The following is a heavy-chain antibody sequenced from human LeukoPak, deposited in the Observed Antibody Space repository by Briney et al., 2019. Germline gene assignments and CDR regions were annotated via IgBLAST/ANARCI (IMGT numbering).Heavy chain of an antibody. CDR1: GYTFTSYA. CDR2: INTNTGNP. D-gene: IGHD6-19*01. Sequence: ASVKVSCKASGYTFTSYAMNWVRQAPGQGLEWMGWINTNTGNPTYAQGFTGRFVFSLDTSVSTAYLQISSLKAEDTAVYYCARVSGPSSPYYYYYYYMDVWGKGTTVTVSS. CDR3: ARVSGPSSPYYYYYYYMDV. V-gene: IGHV7-4-1*02. J-gene: IGHJ6*03.